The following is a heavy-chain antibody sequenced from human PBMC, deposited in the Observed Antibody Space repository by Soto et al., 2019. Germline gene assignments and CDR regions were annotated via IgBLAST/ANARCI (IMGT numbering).Heavy chain of an antibody. J-gene: IGHJ4*02. CDR1: GFTFSSYG. D-gene: IGHD1-26*01. CDR3: ARSPYSVSYLAYFDY. CDR2: ISYDRSNK. Sequence: QVQLVESGGGVVQPGRSLRLSCAASGFTFSSYGMHWVRQAPGKGLEWVAVISYDRSNKYYADSVKGRFTISRDNSKDSLYLQMNSLRAEDTAVYYWARSPYSVSYLAYFDYWGQGTLVTVSS. V-gene: IGHV3-30*03.